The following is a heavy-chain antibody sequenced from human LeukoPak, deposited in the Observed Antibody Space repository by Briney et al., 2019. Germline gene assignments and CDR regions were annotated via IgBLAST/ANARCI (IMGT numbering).Heavy chain of an antibody. Sequence: GGSLRLSCAASGFTFNDYAMHWVRQLPGKGLEWVSLISADGARTYYADSVKGRFTISRDKTKNSLSLQVTSLRAEDTAMYYCAKDIPTRFSFYGMDVWGQGTAVTVSS. CDR1: GFTFNDYA. CDR2: ISADGART. D-gene: IGHD2/OR15-2a*01. V-gene: IGHV3-43*02. J-gene: IGHJ6*02. CDR3: AKDIPTRFSFYGMDV.